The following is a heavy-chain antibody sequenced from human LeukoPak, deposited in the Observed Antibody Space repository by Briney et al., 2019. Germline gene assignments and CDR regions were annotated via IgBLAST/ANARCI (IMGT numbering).Heavy chain of an antibody. J-gene: IGHJ3*02. CDR2: IIPIFGTA. D-gene: IGHD3-22*01. Sequence: GASVKVSCKASGGTFSSYAISWVRQAPGQGLEWMGGIIPIFGTANYAQKFQGRVTITTDESTSTAYMELSSLRSEDAAVYYCARDRARRDYHDSSGSLLAFDIWGQGTMVTVSS. CDR1: GGTFSSYA. CDR3: ARDRARRDYHDSSGSLLAFDI. V-gene: IGHV1-69*05.